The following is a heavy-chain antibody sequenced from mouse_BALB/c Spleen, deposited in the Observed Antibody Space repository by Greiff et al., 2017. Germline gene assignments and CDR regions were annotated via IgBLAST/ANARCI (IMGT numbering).Heavy chain of an antibody. CDR1: GYTFTDYY. D-gene: IGHD2-4*01. CDR3: ASNYYYDGGFAY. J-gene: IGHJ3*01. CDR2: IYPGSGNT. V-gene: IGHV1-77*01. Sequence: VQLQQSGAELARPGASVKLSCKASGYTFTDYYINWVKQRTGQGLEWIGEIYPGSGNTYYNEKFKGKATLTADKSSSTAYMQLSSLTSEDSAVYFCASNYYYDGGFAYWGQGTLVTVSA.